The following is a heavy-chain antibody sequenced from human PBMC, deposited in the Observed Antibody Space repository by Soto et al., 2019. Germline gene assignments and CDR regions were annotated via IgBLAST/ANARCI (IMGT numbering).Heavy chain of an antibody. D-gene: IGHD3-10*01. CDR2: ISSSSSTI. V-gene: IGHV3-48*04. J-gene: IGHJ4*02. CDR3: ARGNYYGSGSYSNFDY. Sequence: GGSLRLSCAASGFTFSSYSMNWVRQAPGKGLEWVSYISSSSSTIYYADSVKGRFTISIDNAKNSLYLQMNSLRAEDTAVYYCARGNYYGSGSYSNFDYWGQGTLVTVSS. CDR1: GFTFSSYS.